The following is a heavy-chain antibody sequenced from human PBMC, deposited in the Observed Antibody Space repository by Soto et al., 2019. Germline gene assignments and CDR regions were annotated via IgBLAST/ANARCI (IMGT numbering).Heavy chain of an antibody. CDR1: GFTLSSYA. CDR2: ISYDGSNK. CDR3: ARELRIAVAGTPPGY. J-gene: IGHJ4*02. V-gene: IGHV3-30-3*01. D-gene: IGHD6-19*01. Sequence: VGSLRHPCAASGFTLSSYAMHRVRQAPGKGLEWVAVISYDGSNKYYADSVKGRFTISRDNSKNTLYLQMNSLRAEDTAVYYCARELRIAVAGTPPGYWGQGILVTVSS.